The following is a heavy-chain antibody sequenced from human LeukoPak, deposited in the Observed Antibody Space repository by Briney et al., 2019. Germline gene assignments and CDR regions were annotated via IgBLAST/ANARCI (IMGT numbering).Heavy chain of an antibody. V-gene: IGHV4-59*01. Sequence: SETLSLTCTVSGGSISDSYWSWIRQPPGKGLEWIGYIYYSGSTNYNPSLKSRVTISVDTSKNQFSLKLSSVTAADTAVYYCAGGGYDYRIYYLDYWGQGTLVAVYS. CDR1: GGSISDSY. J-gene: IGHJ4*02. CDR2: IYYSGST. CDR3: AGGGYDYRIYYLDY. D-gene: IGHD4-11*01.